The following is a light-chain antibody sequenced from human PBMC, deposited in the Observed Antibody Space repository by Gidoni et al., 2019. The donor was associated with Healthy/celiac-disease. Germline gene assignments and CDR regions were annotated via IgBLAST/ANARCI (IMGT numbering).Light chain of an antibody. CDR3: QQYNSYSWT. CDR2: DAS. Sequence: DIQMTQSPSTLSASVGDRVTITCRASQSISSWLAWYQQKPWKAPKLLIYDASSLESGVPSRFSGSGSGTEFTLTISSLQPDDFATYYCQQYNSYSWTFXQXTKVEIK. CDR1: QSISSW. J-gene: IGKJ1*01. V-gene: IGKV1-5*01.